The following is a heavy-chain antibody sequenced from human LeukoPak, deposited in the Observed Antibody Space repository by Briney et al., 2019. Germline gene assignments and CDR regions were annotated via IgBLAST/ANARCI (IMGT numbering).Heavy chain of an antibody. CDR1: GFAFSRYW. CDR2: IKQDGSEK. V-gene: IGHV3-7*03. CDR3: ARDKGDYDTSGSLFVF. J-gene: IGHJ4*02. Sequence: PGGSLRLSCAASGFAFSRYWMSWVRQAPRKGLEWVANIKQDGSEKYYVDSVKGRFTISRDNAKNSLYLQMNSLRAEDTAVYYCARDKGDYDTSGSLFVFGGQGTLVTVSS. D-gene: IGHD3-22*01.